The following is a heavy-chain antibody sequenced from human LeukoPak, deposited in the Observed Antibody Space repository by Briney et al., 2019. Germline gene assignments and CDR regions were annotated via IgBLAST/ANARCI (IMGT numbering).Heavy chain of an antibody. CDR2: IYTSGST. Sequence: SETLSLTCTVSGDSISTYYWGWIRQPAGKRLEWIGRIYTSGSTNYNPSLESRVTMSVDTSKDQFSLNLSSVTAADTAVYYCARAISSGWFKNAFDIWGQGTMVTVSS. J-gene: IGHJ3*02. CDR3: ARAISSGWFKNAFDI. D-gene: IGHD6-19*01. CDR1: GDSISTYY. V-gene: IGHV4-4*07.